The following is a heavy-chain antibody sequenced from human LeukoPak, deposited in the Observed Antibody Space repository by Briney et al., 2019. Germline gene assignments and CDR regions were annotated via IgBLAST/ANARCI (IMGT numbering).Heavy chain of an antibody. Sequence: GRSLRLSCAASGLSVRSYWMTWVRQAPGKRLERVANIRQDGSEKYYVDSVKGRFTISRNNAKNSPYLQMNRLRAEDTAVYYCARDPGYCSSTRCKGVVHYWGQGTLVTVSS. J-gene: IGHJ4*02. V-gene: IGHV3-7*03. CDR3: ARDPGYCSSTRCKGVVHY. D-gene: IGHD2-2*01. CDR2: IRQDGSEK. CDR1: GLSVRSYW.